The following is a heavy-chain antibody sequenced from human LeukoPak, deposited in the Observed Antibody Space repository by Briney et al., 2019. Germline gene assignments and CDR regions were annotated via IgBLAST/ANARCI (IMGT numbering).Heavy chain of an antibody. CDR2: IYYSGST. V-gene: IGHV4-30-4*07. CDR3: ARDTGSSSSRDAFDI. CDR1: GGSISSGGYS. J-gene: IGHJ3*02. Sequence: SETLSLTCAVSGGSISSGGYSWSWIRQPPGKGLEWIGYIYYSGSTYYNPSLKSRVTISVDTSKNQFSLKLSSVTAADTAVYYCARDTGSSSSRDAFDIWSQGTMVTVSS. D-gene: IGHD6-6*01.